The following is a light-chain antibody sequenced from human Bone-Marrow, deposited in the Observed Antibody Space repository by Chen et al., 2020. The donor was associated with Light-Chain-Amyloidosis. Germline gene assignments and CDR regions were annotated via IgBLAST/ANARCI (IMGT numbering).Light chain of an antibody. J-gene: IGLJ3*02. Sequence: SYVLTQPSSVSVAPGQTATIACGGNNMGSTSVHWYQRTPGQAPLLVVYDDSDRPSGIPERVAGDNSGNTATLTISRGEAGDEAVYYCQVWDRGSDRPVFGGGTKLTVL. CDR3: QVWDRGSDRPV. V-gene: IGLV3-21*02. CDR1: NMGSTS. CDR2: DDS.